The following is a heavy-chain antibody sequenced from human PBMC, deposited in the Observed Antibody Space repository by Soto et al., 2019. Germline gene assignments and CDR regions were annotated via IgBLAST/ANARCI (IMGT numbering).Heavy chain of an antibody. CDR2: IYYSGST. V-gene: IGHV4-30-4*01. J-gene: IGHJ4*02. D-gene: IGHD3-3*01. Sequence: SETLSLTCTVSGGSISSGDYYWSWIRQPPGKCLEWIGYIYYSGSTYYNPSLKSRVTISVDTSKNQFSLKLSSVTAADTAVYYCARTITIFGSNKLMGPLGYWGQGTLVTVYS. CDR3: ARTITIFGSNKLMGPLGY. CDR1: GGSISSGDYY.